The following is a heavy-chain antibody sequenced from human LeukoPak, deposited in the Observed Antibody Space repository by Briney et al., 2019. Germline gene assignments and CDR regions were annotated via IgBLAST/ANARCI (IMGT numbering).Heavy chain of an antibody. Sequence: ASETLSLTCTVSGGSISSSSYYWGWIRQPPGKGLEWIGSIYYSGNTYYNPSLKSRVTISVDTSKNQFSLKLSSVTAADTAVYYCARHENGYNNALEGTFAYWGQGTLVTVSS. CDR3: ARHENGYNNALEGTFAY. CDR2: IYYSGNT. D-gene: IGHD1-14*01. CDR1: GGSISSSSYY. V-gene: IGHV4-39*01. J-gene: IGHJ4*02.